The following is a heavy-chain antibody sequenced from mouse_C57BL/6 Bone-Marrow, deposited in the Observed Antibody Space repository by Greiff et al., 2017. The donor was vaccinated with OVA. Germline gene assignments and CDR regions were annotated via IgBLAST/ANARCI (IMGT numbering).Heavy chain of an antibody. CDR2: ISDGGSYT. J-gene: IGHJ2*01. CDR1: GFTFSSYA. D-gene: IGHD2-4*01. V-gene: IGHV5-4*01. CDR3: ARAMITDY. Sequence: EVHLVESGGGLVKPGGSLKLSCAASGFTFSSYAMSWVRQTPEKRLEWVATISDGGSYTYYPDNVKGRFTISRDNAKNNLYLQMSHLKSEDTAMYYCARAMITDYWGQGTTLTVAS.